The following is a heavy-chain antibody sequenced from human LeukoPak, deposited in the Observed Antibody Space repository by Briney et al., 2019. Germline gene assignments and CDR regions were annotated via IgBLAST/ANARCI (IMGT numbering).Heavy chain of an antibody. CDR3: ARAGGVVVVTDNWFDP. D-gene: IGHD2-21*02. Sequence: GESLKISCKGSGYSFTSYWIGWVRQMPGKGLERMGIIYPGDSDTRYSPSFQGQVTISADKSISTAYLQWSSLKASDTAMYYCARAGGVVVVTDNWFDPWGQGTLVTVSS. CDR1: GYSFTSYW. V-gene: IGHV5-51*01. J-gene: IGHJ5*02. CDR2: IYPGDSDT.